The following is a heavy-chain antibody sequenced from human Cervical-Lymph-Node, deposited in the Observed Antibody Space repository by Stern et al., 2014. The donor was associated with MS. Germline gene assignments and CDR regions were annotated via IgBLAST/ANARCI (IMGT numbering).Heavy chain of an antibody. Sequence: VQLVESGTEVKKPGASLIVSCKASGYTFTSYGISWGRQAPGQGLEWVGWISADSGTTKYAQNLRDRITLTRDTSTGTAYMELRTLRSEDTAVYYCARDKMHAFDYWGQGTLVSVSS. CDR2: ISADSGTT. CDR1: GYTFTSYG. D-gene: IGHD2-8*01. CDR3: ARDKMHAFDY. V-gene: IGHV1-18*01. J-gene: IGHJ4*02.